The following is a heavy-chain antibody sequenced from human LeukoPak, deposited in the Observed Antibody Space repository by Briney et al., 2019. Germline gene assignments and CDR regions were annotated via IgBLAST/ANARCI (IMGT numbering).Heavy chain of an antibody. CDR3: AKNPGGLTILRGVPLEY. CDR1: GFTFSSNA. D-gene: IGHD3-10*01. J-gene: IGHJ4*02. Sequence: GGSLRLSCAASGFTFSSNAMSWVRQAPGKGLEWVSGISGDGDSTYYADSAKGRFTISRDNSKHTLYLQMNSLRVEDTAVYYCAKNPGGLTILRGVPLEYWGQGTLVTVSS. CDR2: ISGDGDST. V-gene: IGHV3-23*01.